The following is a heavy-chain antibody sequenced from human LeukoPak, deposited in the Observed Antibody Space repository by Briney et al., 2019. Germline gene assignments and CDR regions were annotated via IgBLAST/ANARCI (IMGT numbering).Heavy chain of an antibody. CDR1: GYSISSGYY. CDR3: ARGPRGYDSSGYFL. V-gene: IGHV4-38-2*01. CDR2: IYSGNT. J-gene: IGHJ4*02. D-gene: IGHD3-22*01. Sequence: PSETLSLTCAVSGYSISSGYYWGWIRQPPGKGLEWTGSIYSGNTHYNPSLKSRVTISVDTSKNKFSLKLISVTAADTAVYYCARGPRGYDSSGYFLWGQGTLATVSS.